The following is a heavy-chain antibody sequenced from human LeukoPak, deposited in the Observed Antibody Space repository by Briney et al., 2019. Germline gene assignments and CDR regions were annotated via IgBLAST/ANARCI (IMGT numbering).Heavy chain of an antibody. CDR2: IYHSGST. CDR3: ARTYYDSSGYWTFDY. CDR1: GGSISSSNW. Sequence: SETLSLTCAVSGGSISSSNWWSWVRQPPGKGLEWIREIYHSGSTNYNPSLKSRVTISVDKSKNQFSLKLSSVTAADTAVYYCARTYYDSSGYWTFDYWGQGTLVTVSS. D-gene: IGHD3-22*01. J-gene: IGHJ4*02. V-gene: IGHV4-4*02.